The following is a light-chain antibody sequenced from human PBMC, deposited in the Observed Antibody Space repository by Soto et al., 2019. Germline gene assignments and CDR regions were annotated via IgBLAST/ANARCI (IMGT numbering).Light chain of an antibody. V-gene: IGKV3-11*01. CDR1: QSVGSC. Sequence: EIVWTQSPATLSLSPGQRATLSCRASQSVGSCFAWYQQKAGQAARLLIYDASNRATGIAARVSGSGSGTDFTLYISDLDPVDFGVYYCQQHGNWPVTFGQGTMVDIK. CDR2: DAS. J-gene: IGKJ1*01. CDR3: QQHGNWPVT.